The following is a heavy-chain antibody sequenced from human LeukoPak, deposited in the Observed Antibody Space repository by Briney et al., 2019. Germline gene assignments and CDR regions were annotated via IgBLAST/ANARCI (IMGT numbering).Heavy chain of an antibody. Sequence: SGGSLRLSCAASGFTLDDYAMHWVRQAPGKGLVWVSGICWDSGSIGYADSVKGRFTISRDNAKNSLYLQMNSLRAEDMALYYCAKDIGPDYYDSSGFFDYWGQGTLVTVSS. CDR1: GFTLDDYA. D-gene: IGHD3-22*01. CDR3: AKDIGPDYYDSSGFFDY. J-gene: IGHJ4*02. CDR2: ICWDSGSI. V-gene: IGHV3-9*03.